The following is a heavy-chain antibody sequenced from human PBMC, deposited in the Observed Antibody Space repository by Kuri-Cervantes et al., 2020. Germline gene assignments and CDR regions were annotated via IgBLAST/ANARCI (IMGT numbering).Heavy chain of an antibody. Sequence: GGSLRLSCAASGFTFSSNWIHWVRQAPGKGLVWVSRINSDGSSATYADSVKGRFTISRDNAKNTLYLQMNSLRDEDTAVYYCARGHSSGWYRGSNYGMDVWGQGTTVTVSS. D-gene: IGHD6-19*01. J-gene: IGHJ6*02. CDR3: ARGHSSGWYRGSNYGMDV. CDR2: INSDGSSA. CDR1: GFTFSSNW. V-gene: IGHV3-74*01.